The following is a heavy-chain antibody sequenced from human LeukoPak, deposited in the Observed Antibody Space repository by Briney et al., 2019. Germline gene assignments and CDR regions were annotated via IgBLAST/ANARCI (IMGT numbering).Heavy chain of an antibody. D-gene: IGHD1-26*01. CDR2: IYSGGGT. Sequence: GGSLRLSCAASGFTVSSNYISWVRQAPGKGLEWVSVIYSGGGTNYADSVKGRFTISRDNSKNTLYLQMNSLRGEDTAVYYCAKDWSYQGNYYYMDVWGKGTTVTISS. CDR1: GFTVSSNY. V-gene: IGHV3-53*05. CDR3: AKDWSYQGNYYYMDV. J-gene: IGHJ6*03.